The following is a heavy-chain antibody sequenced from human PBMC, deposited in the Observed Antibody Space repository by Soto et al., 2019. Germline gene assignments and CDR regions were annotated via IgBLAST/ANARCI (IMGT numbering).Heavy chain of an antibody. Sequence: PSEPLSLTSTVSGAPISTSSYYWGWIRQPPGKGLEWIGSIYYSGSTYYNPSLKSRVTISVDTSKNQFSLKLSSVTAADTAVYYCASTTPYYYYYMDVWGKGTTVTVSS. CDR2: IYYSGST. CDR3: ASTTPYYYYYMDV. D-gene: IGHD1-1*01. J-gene: IGHJ6*03. V-gene: IGHV4-39*01. CDR1: GAPISTSSYY.